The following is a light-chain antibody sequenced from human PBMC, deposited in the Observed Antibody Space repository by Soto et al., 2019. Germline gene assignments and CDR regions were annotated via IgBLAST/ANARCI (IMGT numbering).Light chain of an antibody. CDR2: DVN. CDR3: CSYAGSGIFVV. Sequence: QSALTQPRSVSGSPGQSVTISCIGTSSDVGGYNCVSWFRKYPGEAPKLIIYDVNKRPSGVPDRFSGSRSGSTASLTISGLQADDEAEYYCCSYAGSGIFVVFGEGTQLTVL. CDR1: SSDVGGYNC. V-gene: IGLV2-11*01. J-gene: IGLJ3*02.